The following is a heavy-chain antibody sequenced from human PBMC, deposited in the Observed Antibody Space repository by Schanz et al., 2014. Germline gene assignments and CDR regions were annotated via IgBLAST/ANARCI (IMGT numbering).Heavy chain of an antibody. V-gene: IGHV3-21*02. CDR1: GFTFTDHA. CDR2: ISTSSGYI. J-gene: IGHJ6*02. CDR3: ARAAYSHGLDV. D-gene: IGHD3-16*01. Sequence: EVQLLASGGGLVQPGGSLRLTCLTSGFTFTDHAMSWVRQAPGKGLEWVSTISTSSGYIYYADSVNGRFTISRDNGQNSLYLQMNSLKTEDTAVYFCARAAYSHGLDVWGRGTTVTVSS.